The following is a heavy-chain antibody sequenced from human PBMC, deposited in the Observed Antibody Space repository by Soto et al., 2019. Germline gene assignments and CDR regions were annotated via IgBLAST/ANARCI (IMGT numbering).Heavy chain of an antibody. D-gene: IGHD3-16*01. Sequence: PSETLSLTCTVSGGSISSGGYYWSWIRQHPGKGLEWIGYIYYSGSTYYNPSLKSRVTISVDTSKNQFSLKLSSVTAADTAVYYCARAAWGGNGTTDWLDPWGQGTLVTVSS. V-gene: IGHV4-31*03. CDR1: GGSISSGGYY. J-gene: IGHJ5*02. CDR2: IYYSGST. CDR3: ARAAWGGNGTTDWLDP.